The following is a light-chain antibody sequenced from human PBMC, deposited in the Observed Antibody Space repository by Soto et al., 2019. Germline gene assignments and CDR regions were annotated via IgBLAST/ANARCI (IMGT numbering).Light chain of an antibody. CDR1: SSDVGGYHY. V-gene: IGLV2-14*03. Sequence: QSALTQPASVSGSPGQSITISCTGTSSDVGGYHYVSWYQHHPGKAPKLMIYDVSNRPSGVSNRFSGSKSGNTASLTISGLQAEDEADYYCSSYTSSSTLDVFGTGTKLTVL. CDR2: DVS. J-gene: IGLJ1*01. CDR3: SSYTSSSTLDV.